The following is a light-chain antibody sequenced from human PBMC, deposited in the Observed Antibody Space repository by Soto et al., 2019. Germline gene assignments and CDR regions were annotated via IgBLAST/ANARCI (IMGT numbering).Light chain of an antibody. CDR2: EVT. CDR3: GSYTTSSTWV. CDR1: SSDVGGYNY. V-gene: IGLV2-14*01. Sequence: QSVLTQPASVSGSHGQSITISCTGTSSDVGGYNYVSWYQQHPGKAPKLMIYEVTNRPSGVSDRFSGSKSGNTASLTISGLQAEDEADYYCGSYTTSSTWVFGGGTKVTVL. J-gene: IGLJ3*02.